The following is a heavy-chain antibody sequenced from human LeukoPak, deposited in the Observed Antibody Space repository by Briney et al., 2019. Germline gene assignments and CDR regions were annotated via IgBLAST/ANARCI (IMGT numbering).Heavy chain of an antibody. J-gene: IGHJ4*02. Sequence: ASVKVSCKTSGYTFITSYTHWVRQAPGQGLEWMGMINPIDGNTNRPQKFRGRLTVTRDTSTSTVYMELSSLTSGDTAVYCCAREPTSGSLYFDYWGQGTLVTVSS. CDR3: AREPTSGSLYFDY. CDR1: GYTFITSY. V-gene: IGHV1-46*01. D-gene: IGHD1-26*01. CDR2: INPIDGNT.